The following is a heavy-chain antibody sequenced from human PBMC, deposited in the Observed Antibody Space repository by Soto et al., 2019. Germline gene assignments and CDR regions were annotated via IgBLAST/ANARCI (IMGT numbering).Heavy chain of an antibody. V-gene: IGHV4-39*01. J-gene: IGHJ4*02. Sequence: TSETLSLTCTVSGGSINSGSYNWGWVRQPPGKGLEWIGSFYYSGSTHYNPSLKSRVTISVDTSKNQFSLHLSSVTAADTAVYYCARGPYSGSYYYWGQGTLVTVSS. CDR3: ARGPYSGSYYY. D-gene: IGHD1-26*01. CDR2: FYYSGST. CDR1: GGSINSGSYN.